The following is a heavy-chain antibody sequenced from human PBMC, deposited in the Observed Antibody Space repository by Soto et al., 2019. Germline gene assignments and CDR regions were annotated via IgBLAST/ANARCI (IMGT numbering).Heavy chain of an antibody. CDR1: AFTLSSYW. D-gene: IGHD3-22*01. J-gene: IGHJ3*02. CDR3: ARDYEFGFAI. Sequence: EVPLVESGGGLVQPGGSMRLSCEASAFTLSSYWMSWVRQAPGTGLEWVANIKPDGSEKYYVDSVKGRFTISRDNTKNSLYLQMSTLRPEDTAIYYCARDYEFGFAIWGQGTLVTVSS. V-gene: IGHV3-7*01. CDR2: IKPDGSEK.